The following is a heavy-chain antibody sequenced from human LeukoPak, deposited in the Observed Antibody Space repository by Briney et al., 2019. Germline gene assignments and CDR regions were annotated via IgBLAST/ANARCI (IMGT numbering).Heavy chain of an antibody. Sequence: PSETLSLTCTVSGGSISSSSYYWGWIRQPPGKGLEWIGSIYYSGNIYYNPSLKSRVTIFVDTSKNQFSLKLSSVTAADTAVYYCASENRYSYGYYYYYGMDVWGQGTTVTVSS. J-gene: IGHJ6*02. CDR3: ASENRYSYGYYYYYGMDV. V-gene: IGHV4-39*07. D-gene: IGHD5-18*01. CDR1: GGSISSSSYY. CDR2: IYYSGNI.